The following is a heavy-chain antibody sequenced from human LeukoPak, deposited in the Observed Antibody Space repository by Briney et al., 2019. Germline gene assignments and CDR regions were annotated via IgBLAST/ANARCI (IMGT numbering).Heavy chain of an antibody. J-gene: IGHJ5*02. D-gene: IGHD4-17*01. CDR1: GFTFSSYS. CDR2: ISSSSSYI. CDR3: ARDTVTTFEGNWFDP. Sequence: GALRLSCAASGFTFSSYSMNWVRQAPGKGLEWVSSISSSSSYIYYADSVKGRFTISRDNAKNSLYLQMDSLRAEDTAVYYCARDTVTTFEGNWFDPWGQGTLVTVSS. V-gene: IGHV3-21*01.